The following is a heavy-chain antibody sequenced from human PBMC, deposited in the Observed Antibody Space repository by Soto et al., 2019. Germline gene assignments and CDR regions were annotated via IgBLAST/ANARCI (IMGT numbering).Heavy chain of an antibody. CDR3: ASHIHNQGFEYYFDS. D-gene: IGHD1-1*01. CDR2: IDYSGNI. J-gene: IGHJ4*02. CDR1: GGSITSSGSA. V-gene: IGHV4-39*01. Sequence: SETLSLTCNASGGSITSSGSAWGWIRPSPGKGLEWIGTIDYSGNIYYIPSLKSRITISVDTSKNQISLKLSSVTAADTAVYYCASHIHNQGFEYYFDSWGQGTLVTGSS.